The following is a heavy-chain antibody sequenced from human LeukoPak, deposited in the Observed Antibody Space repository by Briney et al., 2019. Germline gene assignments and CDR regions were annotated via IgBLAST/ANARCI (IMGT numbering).Heavy chain of an antibody. J-gene: IGHJ4*02. Sequence: SGPTLVNPTQTLTLTCTFSGFSLNTSGVGVGWIRQPPGKALEWVALIYWDDDKRYSPSLKRRLTITKDTSKNQVVLTMTNIDPVDTATYYCAHRRGLYGDPLFDYWGQGTLVTVSS. CDR3: AHRRGLYGDPLFDY. CDR1: GFSLNTSGVG. D-gene: IGHD4-17*01. V-gene: IGHV2-5*02. CDR2: IYWDDDK.